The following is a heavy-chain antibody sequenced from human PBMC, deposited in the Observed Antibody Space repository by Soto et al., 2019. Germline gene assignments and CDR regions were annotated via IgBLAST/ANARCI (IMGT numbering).Heavy chain of an antibody. J-gene: IGHJ6*02. V-gene: IGHV1-46*01. Sequence: QVQLVQSGAEVKAPGASVKVACKTSGYTFTNYFVHWVRQAPGQGLEWMGAINPGNRITNYALKFQGRVNMTRDTSTNTVYLELSSLRSEDTAVYSCAKDPNYYDFWAGSYYYHGMDVWGQGTTVTVSS. CDR1: GYTFTNYF. CDR2: INPGNRIT. D-gene: IGHD3-3*01. CDR3: AKDPNYYDFWAGSYYYHGMDV.